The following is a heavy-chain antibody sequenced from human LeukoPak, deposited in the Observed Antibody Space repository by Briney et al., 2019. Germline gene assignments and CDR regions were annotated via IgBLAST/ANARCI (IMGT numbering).Heavy chain of an antibody. CDR3: ARALWDLTENRYFDY. D-gene: IGHD1-26*01. J-gene: IGHJ4*02. CDR2: IYYSGST. Sequence: PSETLSLTCTVSGGSISSSSYYWGWIRQPPGKGLEWIGSIYYSGSTYYNPSLKSRVTISVDTSKNQFSLKLSSVTAADTAVYYCARALWDLTENRYFDYWGQGTLVTVSS. V-gene: IGHV4-39*07. CDR1: GGSISSSSYY.